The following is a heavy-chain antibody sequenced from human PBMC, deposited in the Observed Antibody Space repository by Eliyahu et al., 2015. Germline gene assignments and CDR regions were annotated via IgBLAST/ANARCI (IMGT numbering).Heavy chain of an antibody. CDR2: IYYSGST. Sequence: QVQLQESGPGLVKPSXTLSXTXTXXGGSISSXYXXWIRQPPGKGLEWIGYIYYSGSTNYNPSLKSRVTISVDTSKNQFSLKLSSVTAADTAVYYCARDSGESGLAWGQGTLVTVSS. CDR3: ARDSGESGLA. J-gene: IGHJ5*02. CDR1: GGSISSXY. D-gene: IGHD3-16*01. V-gene: IGHV4-59*01.